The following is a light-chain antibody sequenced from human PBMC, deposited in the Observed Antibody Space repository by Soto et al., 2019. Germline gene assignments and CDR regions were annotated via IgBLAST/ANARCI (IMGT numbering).Light chain of an antibody. V-gene: IGKV3-20*01. CDR3: QQYGSSPPWT. CDR2: GAS. J-gene: IGKJ1*01. CDR1: QSVSSSY. Sequence: EIVLTQSPGTLSLSPGERATLSRRASQSVSSSYLAWYQQKPGQAPRLLIYGASSRATGIPDRFSGSGSGTDFTLTISRLESEDFAVYYCQQYGSSPPWTFGQGTKVEIK.